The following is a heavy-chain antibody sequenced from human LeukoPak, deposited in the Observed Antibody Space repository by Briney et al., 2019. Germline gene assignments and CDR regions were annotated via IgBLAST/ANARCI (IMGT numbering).Heavy chain of an antibody. CDR2: INPNSGGT. CDR3: ARDRFTLVAELDY. Sequence: CXXXGXXFXGXXXXWVXXAPXQXXXXXGWINPNSGGTNYAQKFQGRVTMTRDTSISTAYMELSSLRSEDTAVYYCARDRFTLVAELDYWGQGTLVTVSS. V-gene: IGHV1-2*02. D-gene: IGHD3-16*01. CDR1: GXXFXGXX. J-gene: IGHJ4*02.